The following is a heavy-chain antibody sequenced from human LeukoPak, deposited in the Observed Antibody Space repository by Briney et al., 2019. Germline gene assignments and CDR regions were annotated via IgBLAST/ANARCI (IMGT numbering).Heavy chain of an antibody. J-gene: IGHJ4*02. D-gene: IGHD6-19*01. Sequence: GASLQISCQGSGYSFTSYWIGWVRQMPGKGLEWMGIIYPGDSDTRYSPSFQGQVTISADKSISTAYLQWSSLKASDTAMYYCARLHSSGWYFEDYWGQGTLVTVSS. CDR3: ARLHSSGWYFEDY. CDR2: IYPGDSDT. V-gene: IGHV5-51*01. CDR1: GYSFTSYW.